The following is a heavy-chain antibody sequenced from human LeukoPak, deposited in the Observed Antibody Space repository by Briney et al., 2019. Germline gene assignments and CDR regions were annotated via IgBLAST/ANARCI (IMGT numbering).Heavy chain of an antibody. CDR1: GFTFSSYA. V-gene: IGHV3-23*01. CDR3: AKDAGYSGSYYPLYYFDY. Sequence: GGSLRLSCAASGFTFSSYAMSWVRQAPGKGLEWVLAISGSGGSTYYADSVKGRFTISRDNSKNTLYLQMNSLRAEDTAVYYCAKDAGYSGSYYPLYYFDYWGQGTLVTVSS. J-gene: IGHJ4*02. D-gene: IGHD1-26*01. CDR2: ISGSGGST.